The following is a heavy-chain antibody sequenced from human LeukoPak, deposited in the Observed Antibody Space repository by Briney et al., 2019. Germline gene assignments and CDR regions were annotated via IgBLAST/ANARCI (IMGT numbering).Heavy chain of an antibody. CDR2: IIPILGIA. CDR3: AIGAVAGTARPYYFDY. D-gene: IGHD6-19*01. CDR1: GGTFSSYA. J-gene: IGHJ4*02. V-gene: IGHV1-69*04. Sequence: ASVKVSCKASGGTFSSYAISWVRQAPGQGLEWMGRIIPILGIANYAQKFQGRVTITADKSTSTAYMELSSLRPEDTAVYYCAIGAVAGTARPYYFDYWGQGTLVTVSS.